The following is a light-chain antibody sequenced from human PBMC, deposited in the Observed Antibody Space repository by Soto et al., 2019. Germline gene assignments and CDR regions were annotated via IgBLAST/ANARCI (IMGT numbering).Light chain of an antibody. CDR3: QQYNSYSGT. CDR1: QNIRGW. J-gene: IGKJ1*01. CDR2: YAS. V-gene: IGKV1-5*01. Sequence: DIRMTQSTSTLSTSVGDRVTITCRASQNIRGWLAWYQQKPGKATKLLLYYASTLESGVPSRFSGSGSGTEYTLTSSSLQPVDFATYYCQQYNSYSGTFGQGTPVAIK.